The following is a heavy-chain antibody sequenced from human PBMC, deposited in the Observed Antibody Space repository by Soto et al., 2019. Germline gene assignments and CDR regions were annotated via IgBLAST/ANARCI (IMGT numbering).Heavy chain of an antibody. CDR3: ARALGYCVSGTGQREWVDH. D-gene: IGHD1-26*01. V-gene: IGHV1-18*01. CDR2: VSGDNANT. J-gene: IGHJ5*02. Sequence: QVQLVQSGAEVKKPGTSVKVSCTASGYTFSSHGISWVRQAPGQGLQWIGWVSGDNANTNYAQRLQGRVTITTDTATSRGNMAMSSLRSDDSVVYYCARALGYCVSGTGQREWVDHWGQGTLVIVSS. CDR1: GYTFSSHG.